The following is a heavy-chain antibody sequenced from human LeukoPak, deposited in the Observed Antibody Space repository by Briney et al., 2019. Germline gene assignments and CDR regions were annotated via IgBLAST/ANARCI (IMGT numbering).Heavy chain of an antibody. D-gene: IGHD6-19*01. CDR2: IYYSGST. CDR1: GGSISSGDYY. CDR3: ASTGIAVAGTWFDP. Sequence: SETLSLTCTVSGGSISSGDYYWSWIRQPPGKGLEWIGYIYYSGSTNYNPSLKSRVTISVDTSKNQLSLKLSSVTAADTAVYYCASTGIAVAGTWFDPWGQGTLVTVSS. V-gene: IGHV4-61*08. J-gene: IGHJ5*02.